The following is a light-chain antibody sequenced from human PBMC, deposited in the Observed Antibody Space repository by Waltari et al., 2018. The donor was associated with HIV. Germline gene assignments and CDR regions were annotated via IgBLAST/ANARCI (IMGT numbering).Light chain of an antibody. J-gene: IGKJ3*01. CDR3: EQIYTFPLFT. CDR1: QTIGDH. V-gene: IGKV1-39*01. CDR2: SAT. Sequence: DIQLTQSPSPLSASLGARVIITYRASQTIGDHVNWYQQKPGKPPKLLIYSATSLQPGVPSRFSGSGSGTDFALTISSLQPEDFAIYYCEQIYTFPLFTFGPGTKVDI.